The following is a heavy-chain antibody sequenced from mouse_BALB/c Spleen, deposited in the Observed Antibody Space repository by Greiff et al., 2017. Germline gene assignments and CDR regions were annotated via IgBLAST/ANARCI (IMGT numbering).Heavy chain of an antibody. D-gene: IGHD2-14*01. J-gene: IGHJ3*01. CDR1: GFTFSDYY. V-gene: IGHV5-4*02. CDR2: ISDGGSYT. CDR3: AKTYYRYDWFAY. Sequence: EVQLVESGGGLVKPGGSLKLSCAASGFTFSDYYMYWVRQTPEKRLEWVATISDGGSYTYYPDSVKGRFTISRDNAKNNLYLQMSSLKSEDTAMYYCAKTYYRYDWFAYWGQGTLVTVSA.